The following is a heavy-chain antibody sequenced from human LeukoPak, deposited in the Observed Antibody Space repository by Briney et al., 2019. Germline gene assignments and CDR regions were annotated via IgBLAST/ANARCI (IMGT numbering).Heavy chain of an antibody. D-gene: IGHD6-19*01. Sequence: ASVKVSCKASRYIFTAYHIHWVRQAPGQGPEWMGRIDPKSGAPEYAQKFQGRIMMSRDTSLSTVYMDLNTLTSDDTAVYYCTRDSDNTGWYVSFDSWGQGTLVTVSS. J-gene: IGHJ4*02. CDR2: IDPKSGAP. CDR3: TRDSDNTGWYVSFDS. CDR1: RYIFTAYH. V-gene: IGHV1-2*06.